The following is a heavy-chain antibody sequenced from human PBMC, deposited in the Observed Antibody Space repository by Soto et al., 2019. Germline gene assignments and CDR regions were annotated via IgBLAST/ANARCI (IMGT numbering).Heavy chain of an antibody. Sequence: EGSLILSCESAGCTLSTFGRSLVRPAPGKGLEWVASIKEDGSEKIYVDSVKCRFSISRDSAKNSLHLQMNSLRAEDTAVYYCVPRDGSGGYWGQGTRVTVSS. CDR2: IKEDGSEK. D-gene: IGHD3-10*01. V-gene: IGHV3-7*01. CDR3: VPRDGSGGY. CDR1: GCTLSTFG. J-gene: IGHJ4*02.